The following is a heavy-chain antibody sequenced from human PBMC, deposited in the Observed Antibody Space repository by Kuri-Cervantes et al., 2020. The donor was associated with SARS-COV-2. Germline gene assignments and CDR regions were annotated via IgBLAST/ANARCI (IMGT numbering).Heavy chain of an antibody. CDR2: ISSSSSTI. CDR1: GFTFSSYS. V-gene: IGHV3-48*01. Sequence: LSLTCAASGFTFSSYSMNWVRQAPGKGLEWVSYISSSSSTIYYADSVKGRFTISRDNAENSLYLQMNSLRAEDTAVYYCARNRGSGWPFFDYWGQGTLVTVSS. D-gene: IGHD6-19*01. J-gene: IGHJ4*02. CDR3: ARNRGSGWPFFDY.